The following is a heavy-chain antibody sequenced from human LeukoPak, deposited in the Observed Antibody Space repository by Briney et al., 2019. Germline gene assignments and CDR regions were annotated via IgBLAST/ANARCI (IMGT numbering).Heavy chain of an antibody. V-gene: IGHV1-69*01. CDR1: GGTFSSYA. D-gene: IGHD3-10*01. J-gene: IGHJ4*02. Sequence: ASVKVSCKASGGTFSSYAISWVRQAPGQGLEWMGGIIPILGSAYYAQKFQGRVTITADESTSTAYMVLSSLRSEDTAVYFCARGDNSGSYFDYWGQGTLVTVSS. CDR3: ARGDNSGSYFDY. CDR2: IIPILGSA.